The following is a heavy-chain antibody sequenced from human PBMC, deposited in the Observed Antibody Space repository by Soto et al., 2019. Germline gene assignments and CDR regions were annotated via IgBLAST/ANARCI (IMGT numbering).Heavy chain of an antibody. V-gene: IGHV1-46*03. Sequence: QVQLVQSGAEVRQPWASVKVSCKASGYTFTSYYIQWVRQAPGQGLEWMGIINPSGGSTNYAQKFQGRVTMTRDTSTSTVSMELSSLRSEDTAIYYCSRGYPPRDQLGNLPGAFWGQGTLVTVSS. D-gene: IGHD1-1*01. CDR1: GYTFTSYY. J-gene: IGHJ4*02. CDR2: INPSGGST. CDR3: SRGYPPRDQLGNLPGAF.